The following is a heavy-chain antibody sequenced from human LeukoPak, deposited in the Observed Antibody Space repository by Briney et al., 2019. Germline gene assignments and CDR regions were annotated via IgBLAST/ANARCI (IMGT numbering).Heavy chain of an antibody. CDR2: TQYRSKGNI. V-gene: IGHV6-1*01. Sequence: SQTLSLTCAISGVSVSSISVSWNWVRQSPSRGLEWLGRTQYRSKGNIDYAVSVKGRITINADTSKNQFSLQLDSVTPEDTAVYYCARYGNLRLDLWGQGTLVTVSS. D-gene: IGHD1-1*01. J-gene: IGHJ5*02. CDR1: GVSVSSISVS. CDR3: ARYGNLRLDL.